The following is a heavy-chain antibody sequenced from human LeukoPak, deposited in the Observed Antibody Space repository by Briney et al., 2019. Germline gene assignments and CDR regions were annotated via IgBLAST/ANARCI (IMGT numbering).Heavy chain of an antibody. D-gene: IGHD3-10*01. V-gene: IGHV4-4*02. CDR3: ARPGGYMVRGFSRGAFDI. J-gene: IGHJ3*02. Sequence: SETLSLTCAVSGGSISSSNWWSWVRQPPGKGLEWIGEIYHSGSTNYNPSLKSRVTISVDKSKNQFSLKLSSVTAADTAVYYCARPGGYMVRGFSRGAFDIWGQGTMVTVSS. CDR1: GGSISSSNW. CDR2: IYHSGST.